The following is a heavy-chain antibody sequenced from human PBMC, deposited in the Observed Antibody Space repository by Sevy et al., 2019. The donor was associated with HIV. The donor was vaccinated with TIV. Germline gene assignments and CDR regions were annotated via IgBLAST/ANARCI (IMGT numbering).Heavy chain of an antibody. CDR2: FDPEDGET. J-gene: IGHJ4*02. Sequence: ASVKVSCKVSGYTLTKLSMHWVRQALGKGLEWMGRFDPEDGETIYAQKFQGRVTMTEDTSTDTAYMELSSLRYEDTAVYYCASAREYYEDSSGYLDYWGQGTLVTVSS. CDR1: GYTLTKLS. D-gene: IGHD3-22*01. V-gene: IGHV1-24*01. CDR3: ASAREYYEDSSGYLDY.